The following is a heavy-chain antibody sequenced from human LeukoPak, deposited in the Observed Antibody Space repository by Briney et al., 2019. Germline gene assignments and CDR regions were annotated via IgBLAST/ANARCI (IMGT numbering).Heavy chain of an antibody. CDR1: GGSITGHY. D-gene: IGHD3-16*01. CDR2: IHYTGST. J-gene: IGHJ5*02. CDR3: ARLHALGAEEFDP. Sequence: SETLSLTCTVSGGSITGHYWSWIRQPPGKGLEWIGYIHYTGSTNYNPSLNSRITMPVDTPNNQFSLRLTSVTATDTAVYYCARLHALGAEEFDPWGQGALVTVSS. V-gene: IGHV4-59*11.